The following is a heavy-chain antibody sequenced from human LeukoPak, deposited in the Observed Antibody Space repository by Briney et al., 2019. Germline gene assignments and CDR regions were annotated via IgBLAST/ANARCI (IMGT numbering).Heavy chain of an antibody. CDR1: GGSISNYY. CDR3: ARRGANSGSYSHFDL. Sequence: PSETLSPTCTVSGGSISNYYWTWIRQPPGKGLEWIGYIYYSGSTNYNPSLKSRVTISVDTSKNQFSLKLSSLTAADTAVYYCARRGANSGSYSHFDLWGRGTLVTVSS. V-gene: IGHV4-59*01. D-gene: IGHD1-26*01. J-gene: IGHJ2*01. CDR2: IYYSGST.